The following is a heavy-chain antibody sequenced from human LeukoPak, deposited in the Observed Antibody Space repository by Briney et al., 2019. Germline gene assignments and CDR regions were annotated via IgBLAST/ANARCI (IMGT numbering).Heavy chain of an antibody. J-gene: IGHJ4*02. CDR2: IYYSGST. Sequence: PSETLSLTCTVSGGSISSYYWSWIRQPPGKGLEWIGYIYYSGSTNYNPSLKSRVTISVDTSKNQFSLKLSSVTAADTAVYYCAREDYYGSGSYSYWGQGTLVTVSS. CDR1: GGSISSYY. CDR3: AREDYYGSGSYSY. D-gene: IGHD3-10*01. V-gene: IGHV4-59*12.